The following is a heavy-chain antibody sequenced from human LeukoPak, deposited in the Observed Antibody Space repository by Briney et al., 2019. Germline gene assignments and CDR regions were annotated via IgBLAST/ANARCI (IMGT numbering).Heavy chain of an antibody. D-gene: IGHD3-10*01. Sequence: PSETLSLTCAVSGGSISSGGYSWSWIRQPPGKGLEWIGYIYHSGSTYYNPSLKSRVTISVDRSKNQFSRKLSSVTAADTAVYYCARSRGRTYYFDYWGRGTLVTVSS. CDR1: GGSISSGGYS. CDR3: ARSRGRTYYFDY. V-gene: IGHV4-30-2*01. J-gene: IGHJ4*02. CDR2: IYHSGST.